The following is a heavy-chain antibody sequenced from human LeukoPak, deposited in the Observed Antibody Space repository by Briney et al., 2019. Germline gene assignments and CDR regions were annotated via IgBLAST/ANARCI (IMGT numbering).Heavy chain of an antibody. Sequence: SETLSLTCAVSGGSISSGGYSWSWIRQPPGKGLEWIGYIYHSGSTYYNPSLKSPVTISVDRSKNQFSLKLSSVTAADTAVYYCARDHAYSSSWFDYWGQGTLVTVSS. J-gene: IGHJ4*02. CDR2: IYHSGST. V-gene: IGHV4-30-2*01. CDR1: GGSISSGGYS. D-gene: IGHD6-13*01. CDR3: ARDHAYSSSWFDY.